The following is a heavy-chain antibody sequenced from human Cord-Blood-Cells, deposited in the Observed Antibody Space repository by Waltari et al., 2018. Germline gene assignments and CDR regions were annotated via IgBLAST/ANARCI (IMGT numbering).Heavy chain of an antibody. D-gene: IGHD6-6*01. CDR1: GYTFTGYY. Sequence: QVQLVQSGAEVKKPGASVKVSCKASGYTFTGYYMHWVRQAPGQGLEWMGWINPNRGGTNYAQKFQGRVTMTRDTSISTAYMELSRLRSDDTAVYYWARGEYSSSSYVDYWGQGTLVTVSS. V-gene: IGHV1-2*02. CDR3: ARGEYSSSSYVDY. CDR2: INPNRGGT. J-gene: IGHJ4*02.